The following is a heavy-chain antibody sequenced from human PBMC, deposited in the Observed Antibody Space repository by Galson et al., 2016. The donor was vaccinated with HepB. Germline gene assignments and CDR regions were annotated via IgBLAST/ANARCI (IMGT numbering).Heavy chain of an antibody. J-gene: IGHJ6*02. D-gene: IGHD3-16*01. CDR3: ARYLRVGWGGMDV. CDR2: IIPMFGTT. Sequence: SVKVSCKASGGTFTNYAISWVRQAPGQGLQWMGGIIPMFGTTNYAQMFQSRLSITADESTSTAYMELSSLRAEDTAVYYCARYLRVGWGGMDVWGQGTTVIVSS. CDR1: GGTFTNYA. V-gene: IGHV1-69*13.